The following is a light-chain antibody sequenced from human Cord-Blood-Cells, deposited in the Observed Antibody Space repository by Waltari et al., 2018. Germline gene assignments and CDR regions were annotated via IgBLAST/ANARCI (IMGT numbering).Light chain of an antibody. CDR3: AAWDDSLSGWV. V-gene: IGLV1-47*01. J-gene: IGLJ3*02. Sequence: QPVLSQPPSASGTPWERATISCSGSSPNIGRNCVYWYQQLPGTAPKLLIYRNNQRPSGVPDRFSGSKSGTSASLAISGLRSEDEADYYCAAWDDSLSGWVFGGGTKLTVL. CDR1: SPNIGRNC. CDR2: RNN.